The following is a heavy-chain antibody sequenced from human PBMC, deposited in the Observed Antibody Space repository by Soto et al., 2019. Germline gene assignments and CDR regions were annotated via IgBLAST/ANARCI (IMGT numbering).Heavy chain of an antibody. Sequence: QLQLVQSAAEVKKPGASVRVSCKAYGYPFIKYGISWIRQAPEQGLEWMGWIKVDSGYTNYAQKFQGRVTMTADTSSDTAFMELXXXXLDDTAVYFCATSYDTGFDPWGQGTLVSVSS. CDR1: GYPFIKYG. V-gene: IGHV1-18*04. J-gene: IGHJ5*02. CDR3: ATSYDTGFDP. CDR2: IKVDSGYT. D-gene: IGHD3-9*01.